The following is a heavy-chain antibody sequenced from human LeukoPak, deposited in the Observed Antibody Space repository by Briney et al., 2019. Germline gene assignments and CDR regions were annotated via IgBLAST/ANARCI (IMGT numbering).Heavy chain of an antibody. V-gene: IGHV4-59*08. CDR2: IYYSGST. Sequence: PSETLSLTCTVSGGSISSYYWSWIRQPPGKGLEWIGYIYYSGSTNYNPSLKSRVTISVDTSKNQFSLKLSSVTAADTAVYYCARHRDSSGYLGAFDIWGQGTMVTVSS. CDR3: ARHRDSSGYLGAFDI. J-gene: IGHJ3*02. CDR1: GGSISSYY. D-gene: IGHD3-22*01.